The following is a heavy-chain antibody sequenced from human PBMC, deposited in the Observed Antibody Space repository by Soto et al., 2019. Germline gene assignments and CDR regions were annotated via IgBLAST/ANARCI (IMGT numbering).Heavy chain of an antibody. J-gene: IGHJ6*02. Sequence: SETLSLTCTVSGGSISSYYWSWIRQPPGKGLEWIGNIYYSGSTNYNPSLKSRVTISVDTSKKQFSLRLRSVTAADTAVYYCAREYFDWSNNYYYGMDVWGQGTTVTVSS. D-gene: IGHD3-9*01. V-gene: IGHV4-59*01. CDR1: GGSISSYY. CDR2: IYYSGST. CDR3: AREYFDWSNNYYYGMDV.